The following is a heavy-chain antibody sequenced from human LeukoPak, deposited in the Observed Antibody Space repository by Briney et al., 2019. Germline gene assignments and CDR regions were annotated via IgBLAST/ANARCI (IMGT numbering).Heavy chain of an antibody. CDR1: GXTFSSYT. J-gene: IGHJ5*02. V-gene: IGHV3-30-3*01. Sequence: GGSLRLSCAASGXTFSSYTIHWVRQAPGKGLEWVTIISYDGSNKYYADSVKGRFTISRDNSKNTLYLQMNSLRAEVTAVYYCARGGQGYDLNWFDPWGQGTLVTVSS. CDR2: ISYDGSNK. CDR3: ARGGQGYDLNWFDP. D-gene: IGHD3-3*01.